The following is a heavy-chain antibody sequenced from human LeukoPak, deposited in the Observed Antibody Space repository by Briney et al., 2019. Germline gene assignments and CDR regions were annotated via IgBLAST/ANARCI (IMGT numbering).Heavy chain of an antibody. CDR2: VDHTGGT. Sequence: SETLSLTCSVSDDSITMYYWTWIRQPPGKGLEWIGYVDHTGGTNFNPSLNGRVSISVDTSRNQFSLNLSSVTAADTAVYYCARGLWFGDENPPYFDYWGQGILVTVSS. J-gene: IGHJ4*02. CDR3: ARGLWFGDENPPYFDY. D-gene: IGHD3-10*01. V-gene: IGHV4-59*08. CDR1: DDSITMYY.